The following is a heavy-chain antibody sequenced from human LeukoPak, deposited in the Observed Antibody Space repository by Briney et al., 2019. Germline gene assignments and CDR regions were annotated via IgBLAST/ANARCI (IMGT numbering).Heavy chain of an antibody. CDR3: ARFRDNNDY. J-gene: IGHJ4*02. CDR2: ISGSGGST. D-gene: IGHD2-21*02. CDR1: GFTFSTYG. V-gene: IGHV3-23*01. Sequence: GGSLRLSCAASGFTFSTYGMTWVRQAPGKGLEWVSAISGSGGSTYYADSVKGRFTISRDNSKNTLYLQMNSLRAEDTAVYYCARFRDNNDYWGQGTLVTVSS.